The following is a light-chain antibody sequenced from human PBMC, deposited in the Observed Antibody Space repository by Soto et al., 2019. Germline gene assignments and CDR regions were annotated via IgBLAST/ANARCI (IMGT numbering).Light chain of an antibody. CDR1: SSNLGAGYD. J-gene: IGLJ3*02. Sequence: QSVLTQPPSVSGAPGQRVTISCTGSSSNLGAGYDVPWYQQLPGTAPKLIIYGNSNRPSGVPDRFSGSKSGTSASLAITGLQAEDEADYYCQSFDSSLSWVFGGGTKLTVL. CDR3: QSFDSSLSWV. CDR2: GNS. V-gene: IGLV1-40*01.